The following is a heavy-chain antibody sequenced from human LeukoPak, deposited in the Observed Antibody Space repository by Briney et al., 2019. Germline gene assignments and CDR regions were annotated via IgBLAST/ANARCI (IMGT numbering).Heavy chain of an antibody. Sequence: SETLSLTCTVSGGSISNNYWRWIRQPPGKGLEWIGSIYYSGSTNYNPSLKSRVTISIDTSKNQFSLKLSSVTAADTAVYYCARGYSYYAFDIWGQGTMVTVSS. CDR1: GGSISNNY. CDR2: IYYSGST. J-gene: IGHJ3*02. D-gene: IGHD3-10*01. CDR3: ARGYSYYAFDI. V-gene: IGHV4-59*01.